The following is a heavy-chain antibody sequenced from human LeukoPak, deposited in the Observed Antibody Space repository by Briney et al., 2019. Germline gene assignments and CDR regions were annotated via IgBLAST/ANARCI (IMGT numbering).Heavy chain of an antibody. CDR2: INPNSGGT. CDR1: GYTFTDYH. D-gene: IGHD2-2*02. V-gene: IGHV1-2*02. CDR3: ARDTGYCSSTSCYTGPPA. Sequence: ASVKVSCKAFGYTFTDYHIHWVRQAPGQGLEWMGWINPNSGGTNYAGKFQGRVTITADESTSTAYMELSSLRSEDTAVYYCARDTGYCSSTSCYTGPPAWGQGTLVTVSS. J-gene: IGHJ5*02.